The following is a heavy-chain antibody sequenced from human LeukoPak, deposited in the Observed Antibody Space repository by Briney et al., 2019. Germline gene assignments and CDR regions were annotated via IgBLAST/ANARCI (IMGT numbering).Heavy chain of an antibody. J-gene: IGHJ4*02. CDR3: AREGMSAAFDI. Sequence: ASVKVSCKASGYTFTGYYMHWVRRAPGKGLGWMGWINPNSGGTNYAQKFQGRVTMTRDTSISTAYMELSRLRSDDTAVYYCAREGMSAAFDIWGQGTLVTVSS. V-gene: IGHV1-2*02. CDR2: INPNSGGT. D-gene: IGHD2-15*01. CDR1: GYTFTGYY.